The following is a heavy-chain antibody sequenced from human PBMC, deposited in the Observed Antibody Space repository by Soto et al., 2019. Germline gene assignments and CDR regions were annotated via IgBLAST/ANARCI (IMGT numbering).Heavy chain of an antibody. CDR2: IYYSGST. CDR3: ARGGGSGGSCYRQDAFDI. J-gene: IGHJ3*02. CDR1: GGSISSYY. V-gene: IGHV4-59*01. D-gene: IGHD2-15*01. Sequence: SETLSLTCTVSGGSISSYYWSWIRQPPGKGLEWIGYIYYSGSTNYNPSLKSRVTISVDTSKNQFSLKLSSVTAADTAVYYCARGGGSGGSCYRQDAFDIWGQGTMVTVSS.